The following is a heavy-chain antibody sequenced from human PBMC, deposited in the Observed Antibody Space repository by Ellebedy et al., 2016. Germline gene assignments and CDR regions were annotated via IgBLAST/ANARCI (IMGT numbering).Heavy chain of an antibody. CDR2: IYYSGST. CDR3: ARDKRRRVVNYYYYYGMDV. CDR1: GGSISSYY. V-gene: IGHV4-59*01. D-gene: IGHD2-2*01. Sequence: SETLSLTCTVSGGSISSYYWRWIRQTPGKGLKWIGYIYYSGSTNYNPSLKSRVTISVNTSKNQFSLKRSSVTAADTAVYYCARDKRRRVVNYYYYYGMDVWGQGTTVTVSS. J-gene: IGHJ6*02.